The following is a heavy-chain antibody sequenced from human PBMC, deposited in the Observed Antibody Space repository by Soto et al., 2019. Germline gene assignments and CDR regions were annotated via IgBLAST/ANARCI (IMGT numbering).Heavy chain of an antibody. CDR3: ARRRGSSCCKTNFDY. D-gene: IGHD6-19*01. V-gene: IGHV3-74*01. CDR1: GFTFSSYW. CDR2: INSDGSST. Sequence: EVQLVESGGGLVQPGGSLRLSCAASGFTFSSYWMHWVRQAPGKGLVWVSRINSDGSSTSYADSVKGRFTISRDNAKDTLYLTMNNLRAENTAVYYCARRRGSSCCKTNFDYWGQGTLVTVSS. J-gene: IGHJ4*02.